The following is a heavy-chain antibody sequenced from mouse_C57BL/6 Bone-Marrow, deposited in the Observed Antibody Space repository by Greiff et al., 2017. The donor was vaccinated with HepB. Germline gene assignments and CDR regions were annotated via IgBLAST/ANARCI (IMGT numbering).Heavy chain of an antibody. CDR3: VKAVSSGSSYTWFAY. Sequence: EVKLVESGGGLVQPGASLRLSCAASGFTFNDYQMSWVRQAPGKAPEWLALIRNKANGYTTDDTASVKGRFTISRDNSQNILYLQMNTLRAEDSATYYCVKAVSSGSSYTWFAYWGQGTLVTVSA. D-gene: IGHD1-1*01. CDR2: IRNKANGYTT. CDR1: GFTFNDYQ. V-gene: IGHV7-4*01. J-gene: IGHJ3*01.